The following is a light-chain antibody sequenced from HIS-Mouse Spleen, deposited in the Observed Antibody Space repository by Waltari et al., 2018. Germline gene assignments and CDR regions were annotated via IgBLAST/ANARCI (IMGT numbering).Light chain of an antibody. Sequence: SYVLTQPPSVSVAPGKTARITCGGNNIGSKSVHWYQQKPGQAPVLVVYDDSKRPSGIPERFSGSNSGNTATLTISGTQAMDEADYYCQAWDSSYSVFGGGTKLTVL. CDR2: DDS. V-gene: IGLV3-21*01. CDR1: NIGSKS. CDR3: QAWDSSYSV. J-gene: IGLJ2*01.